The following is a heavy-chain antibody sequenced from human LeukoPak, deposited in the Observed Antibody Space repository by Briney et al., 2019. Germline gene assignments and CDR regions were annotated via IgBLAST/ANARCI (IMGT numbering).Heavy chain of an antibody. CDR2: INSDGSST. CDR3: ATLATAGDY. V-gene: IGHV3-74*01. CDR1: GFTFSRYW. D-gene: IGHD1-26*01. J-gene: IGHJ4*02. Sequence: PGGSLRLSCAASGFTFSRYWMHWVRQAPGKGLVWVSHINSDGSSTSYADSVEGRFTISRDNAKNTLYLQMNSLRADDTAVYYCATLATAGDYWGQGTLVTVSS.